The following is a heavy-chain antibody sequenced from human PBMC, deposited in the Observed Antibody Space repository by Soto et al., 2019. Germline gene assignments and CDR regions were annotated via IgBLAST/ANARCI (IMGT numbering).Heavy chain of an antibody. CDR1: GGTFSSYA. Sequence: QVQLVQSGAEVQKPGSSVKVSCKASGGTFSSYAISWVRQAPGQGLEWMGGIIPIFGTANYAQKFQGRVTITADESTSTAYMELSSLRSEDTAVYYCARIPGIAAAGTSDYYYYYGMDVWGQGTTVTVSS. V-gene: IGHV1-69*01. CDR3: ARIPGIAAAGTSDYYYYYGMDV. CDR2: IIPIFGTA. D-gene: IGHD6-13*01. J-gene: IGHJ6*02.